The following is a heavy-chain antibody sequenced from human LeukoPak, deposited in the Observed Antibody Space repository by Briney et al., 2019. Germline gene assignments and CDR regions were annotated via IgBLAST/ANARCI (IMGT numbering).Heavy chain of an antibody. CDR3: APVGEALDY. CDR2: INPTSGGT. D-gene: IGHD4-17*01. Sequence: ASVKVSCKASGYIFIGYNMHWVRQAPGQGLEWMGWINPTSGGTNYAQSFQGRVTMTRDTSISTAYMELSRLRSDDTAIYYCAPVGEALDYWGQGTLVTVPS. CDR1: GYIFIGYN. V-gene: IGHV1-2*02. J-gene: IGHJ4*02.